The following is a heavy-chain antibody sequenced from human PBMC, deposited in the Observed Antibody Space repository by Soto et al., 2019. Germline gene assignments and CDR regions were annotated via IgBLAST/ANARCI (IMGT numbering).Heavy chain of an antibody. CDR3: ARGGCSSTSCYPYNWFDP. J-gene: IGHJ5*02. CDR2: INHSGST. D-gene: IGHD2-2*01. V-gene: IGHV4-34*01. Sequence: SETLSLTCAVYGGSFSGYYWSWIRQPPGKGLEWIGEINHSGSTNYNPSLKSRVTISVDTSKNQFSLKLSSVTAADTAVYYCARGGCSSTSCYPYNWFDPWGRGTLVTVSS. CDR1: GGSFSGYY.